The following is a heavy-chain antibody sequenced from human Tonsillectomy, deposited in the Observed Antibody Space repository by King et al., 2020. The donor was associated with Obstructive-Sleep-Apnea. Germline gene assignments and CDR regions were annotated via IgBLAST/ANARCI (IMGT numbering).Heavy chain of an antibody. CDR3: ARASGSFWGANNYYRMDV. CDR2: ISAYNGNT. D-gene: IGHD1-26*01. Sequence: IQLVQSGAEVKKPGASVKVSCKAAGYTFTSYGISWVRQAPGQGLEWMGWISAYNGNTNYAQKVQGRVTMTTDTSTSTVNMELRSLRSDDTAVYYCARASGSFWGANNYYRMDVWGQGTAVTVSS. J-gene: IGHJ6*02. V-gene: IGHV1-18*01. CDR1: GYTFTSYG.